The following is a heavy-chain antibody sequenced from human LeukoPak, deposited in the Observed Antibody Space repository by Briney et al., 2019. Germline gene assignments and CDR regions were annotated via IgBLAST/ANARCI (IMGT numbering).Heavy chain of an antibody. J-gene: IGHJ4*02. CDR1: GFTFSSYA. V-gene: IGHV3-23*01. D-gene: IGHD6-19*01. CDR3: ANLTQAVAGS. Sequence: GGSLRLSCAASGFTFSSYAMSWVRQAPGKGLEWVSDISGSGGSTYYADSVRGRFTVSRDNSKNTLYLQMHSLRAEDTAVYYCANLTQAVAGSWGQGTLVTVSS. CDR2: ISGSGGST.